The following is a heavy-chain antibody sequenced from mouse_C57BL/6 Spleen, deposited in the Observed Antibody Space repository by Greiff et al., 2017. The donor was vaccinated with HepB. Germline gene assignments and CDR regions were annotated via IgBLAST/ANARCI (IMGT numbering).Heavy chain of an antibody. D-gene: IGHD1-3*01. CDR3: ALKGTDD. CDR2: IDPSDSYT. CDR1: GYTFTSYW. J-gene: IGHJ2*01. V-gene: IGHV1-50*01. Sequence: QVQLQQPGAELVKPGASVKLSCKASGYTFTSYWMQWVKQRPGQGLEWIGEIDPSDSYTNYNQKFTGKATLTVDTSSSTAYMQLSSLTTEDSAVYYSALKGTDDWGKGTTLTVSS.